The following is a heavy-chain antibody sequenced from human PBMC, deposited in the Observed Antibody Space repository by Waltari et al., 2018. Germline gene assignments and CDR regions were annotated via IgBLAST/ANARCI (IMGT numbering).Heavy chain of an antibody. CDR2: INHSGST. Sequence: QVQLQQWGAGLLKPSETLSLTCAVYGGSSSGYYWSWLRQPPGKGLEWIGEINHSGSTNDNPSLKSRVTISVDTSKNQFSLMLSSVTAADTAVYYCARDTSHYDYVLFDYWGQGTLVTVSS. CDR1: GGSSSGYY. CDR3: ARDTSHYDYVLFDY. D-gene: IGHD3-16*01. V-gene: IGHV4-34*01. J-gene: IGHJ4*02.